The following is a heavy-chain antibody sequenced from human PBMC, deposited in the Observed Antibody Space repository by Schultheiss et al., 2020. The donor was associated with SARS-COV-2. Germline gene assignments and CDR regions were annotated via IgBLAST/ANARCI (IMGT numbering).Heavy chain of an antibody. Sequence: SETLSLTCTVSGGSISSGGYYWSWIRQHPGKGLEWIGYIYYSGSTYYNPSLKSRVTISVDTSKNQFSLKLSSVTAADTAVYFCARDGYQALDAFDIWGQGTMVTVSS. D-gene: IGHD5-12*01. CDR3: ARDGYQALDAFDI. CDR1: GGSISSGGYY. V-gene: IGHV4-31*03. CDR2: IYYSGST. J-gene: IGHJ3*02.